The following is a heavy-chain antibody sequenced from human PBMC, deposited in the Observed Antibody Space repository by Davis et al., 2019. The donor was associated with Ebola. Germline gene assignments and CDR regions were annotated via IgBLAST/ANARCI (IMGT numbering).Heavy chain of an antibody. CDR2: INPSGGTT. CDR1: GYTLVSYY. V-gene: IGHV1-46*01. Sequence: AASVTVSCKASGYTLVSYYAHWVRQAPGQGLEWMGIINPSGGTTTYAQKFQGRVTMTRDTSTNTFYMELSSLTSGDTAVYYCVRDLRGWRDFDYWGQGTLVTVSS. J-gene: IGHJ4*02. CDR3: VRDLRGWRDFDY. D-gene: IGHD3-10*01.